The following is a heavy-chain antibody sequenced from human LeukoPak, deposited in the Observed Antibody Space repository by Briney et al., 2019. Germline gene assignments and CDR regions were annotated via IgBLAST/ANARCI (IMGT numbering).Heavy chain of an antibody. Sequence: PSETLPLTCTASGGSISSYYWSWIRQPPGKRLEWIGNIYYSGTTNYNPSLKGRVPISVDTSKNQFSLKLSSVTAADTAVYFCARYWSRFDYWGQGTLVTVSS. CDR1: GGSISSYY. CDR3: ARYWSRFDY. J-gene: IGHJ4*02. V-gene: IGHV4-59*08. D-gene: IGHD1-1*01. CDR2: IYYSGTT.